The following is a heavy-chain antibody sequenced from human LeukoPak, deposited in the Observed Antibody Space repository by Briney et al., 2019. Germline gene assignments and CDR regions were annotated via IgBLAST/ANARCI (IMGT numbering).Heavy chain of an antibody. CDR3: ARQVRGYDYVWGSYTVFDY. Sequence: SETLSLTCTVSGGSISSYYWSWIRQPPGKGLEWIGYIYYSGSTNYNPSLKSRVTISVDTSKNQFSLKLSSVTAADTAVYYCARQVRGYDYVWGSYTVFDYWGQGTLVTVSS. J-gene: IGHJ4*02. V-gene: IGHV4-59*08. CDR2: IYYSGST. D-gene: IGHD3-16*01. CDR1: GGSISSYY.